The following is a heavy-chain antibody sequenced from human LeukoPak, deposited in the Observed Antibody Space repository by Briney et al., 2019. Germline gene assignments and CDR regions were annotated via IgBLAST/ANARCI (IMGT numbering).Heavy chain of an antibody. Sequence: PGGPLGLSCAASGFTFGDHIMNWVRQLPGKRLEWVAYVSGSGSTVYYADSVKGRFTVSRDNGKNSLYLQMSNLRAEDTAVYFCARGGGLDVWGQGATVTVSS. CDR3: ARGGGLDV. D-gene: IGHD3-16*01. J-gene: IGHJ6*02. V-gene: IGHV3-48*01. CDR2: VSGSGSTV. CDR1: GFTFGDHI.